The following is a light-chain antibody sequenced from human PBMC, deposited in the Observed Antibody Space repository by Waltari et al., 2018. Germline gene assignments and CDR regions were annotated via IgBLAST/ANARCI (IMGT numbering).Light chain of an antibody. Sequence: QSALTQPAPVSGSPGQPITISCTGISSDFWSHNLVSWYQHHPDKAPKLLIYEGSKRPSGVAIRFSGSKSGNTASLSISGLQADDEAYYYCCSYAGSNTFVFGGGTKLTVL. CDR2: EGS. CDR1: SSDFWSHNL. CDR3: CSYAGSNTFV. V-gene: IGLV2-23*03. J-gene: IGLJ3*02.